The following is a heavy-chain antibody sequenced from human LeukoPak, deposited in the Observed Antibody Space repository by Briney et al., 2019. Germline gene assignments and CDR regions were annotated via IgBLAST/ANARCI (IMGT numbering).Heavy chain of an antibody. V-gene: IGHV3-11*01. Sequence: GGSLRLSCAASGFTFSDYYMSWIRQAPGKGLEWVSFIGNSGSTIYYADSVKGRFTISRDNAKNSLYLQVNSLRAEDMAVYYCARSRLTIFGVVIINYYYMDVWGKGTTVTVSS. CDR3: ARSRLTIFGVVIINYYYMDV. CDR1: GFTFSDYY. D-gene: IGHD3-3*01. CDR2: IGNSGSTI. J-gene: IGHJ6*03.